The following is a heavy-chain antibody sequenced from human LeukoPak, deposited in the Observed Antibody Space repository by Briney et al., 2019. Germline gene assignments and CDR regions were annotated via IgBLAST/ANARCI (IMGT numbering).Heavy chain of an antibody. CDR2: INHSGST. J-gene: IGHJ6*02. CDR3: AAQLHSRYYYYGMDV. V-gene: IGHV4-34*01. D-gene: IGHD2-2*01. Sequence: SETLSLTCAVYGGSFSGYYWSWIRQPPGKGLEWIGEINHSGSTNYNPSLKSRVTISVDTSKNQFSLKLSSVTAADTAVYYCAAQLHSRYYYYGMDVWGQGTTVTVSS. CDR1: GGSFSGYY.